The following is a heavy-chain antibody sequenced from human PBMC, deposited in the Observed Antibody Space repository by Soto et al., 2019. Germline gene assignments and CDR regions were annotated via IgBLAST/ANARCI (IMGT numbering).Heavy chain of an antibody. CDR2: IYYSGST. V-gene: IGHV4-31*03. J-gene: IGHJ4*02. D-gene: IGHD3-3*01. CDR1: GGSISSGGYY. Sequence: QVQLQESGPGLVKPSQTLSLTCTVSGGSISSGGYYWSWIRQHPGKGLEWIGYIYYSGSTYYNPSLKSRVTISVDTSKNQCSLKLSSVTAADTAVYYCAGFNPGGGSGYPFDYWGQGTLVTVSS. CDR3: AGFNPGGGSGYPFDY.